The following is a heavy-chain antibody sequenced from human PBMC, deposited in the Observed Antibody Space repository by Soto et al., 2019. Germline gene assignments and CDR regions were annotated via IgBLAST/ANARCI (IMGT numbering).Heavy chain of an antibody. J-gene: IGHJ4*02. Sequence: GGSLRLSCAASGFPFSSYCMHWVRQAPGKGLERVAVISYDGINKYYADSVKGRFTISRDNSKNTLYLQMNRLRAEDTAVYYCTPPASGTYYNVSDRGQGRLVTVS. CDR1: GFPFSSYC. D-gene: IGHD3-10*01. CDR2: ISYDGINK. V-gene: IGHV3-30*03. CDR3: TPPASGTYYNVSD.